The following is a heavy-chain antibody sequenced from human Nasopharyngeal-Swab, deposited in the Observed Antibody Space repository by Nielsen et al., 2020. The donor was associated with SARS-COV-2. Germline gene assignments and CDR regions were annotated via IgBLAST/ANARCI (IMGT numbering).Heavy chain of an antibody. D-gene: IGHD4-23*01. CDR2: IYYSGST. CDR3: ARASDYGGNYEPFDY. Sequence: GSLRLSCTVSGGSIGSYYWSWIRQPPGKGLEWIGYIYYSGSTNYNPSLKSRVTISVDTSKNQFSLKLSSVTAADTAVYYCARASDYGGNYEPFDYWGQGTLVTVSS. J-gene: IGHJ4*02. V-gene: IGHV4-59*01. CDR1: GGSIGSYY.